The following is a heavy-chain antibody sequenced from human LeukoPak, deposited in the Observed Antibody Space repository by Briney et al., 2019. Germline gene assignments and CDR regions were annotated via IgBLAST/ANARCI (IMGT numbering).Heavy chain of an antibody. Sequence: GGSLRLSCAASGFTFSSYSMNWVRQAPGKGLEWVSSISSSGNYIYYADSVKGRFTISRDNAKNSLYLQMNSLRAEDTAVYHCATDRPEISGYDLWDWGQGTPVTVSS. D-gene: IGHD5-12*01. J-gene: IGHJ4*02. V-gene: IGHV3-21*01. CDR3: ATDRPEISGYDLWD. CDR1: GFTFSSYS. CDR2: ISSSGNYI.